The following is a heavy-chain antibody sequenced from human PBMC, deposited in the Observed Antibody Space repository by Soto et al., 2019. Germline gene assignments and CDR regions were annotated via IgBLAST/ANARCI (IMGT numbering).Heavy chain of an antibody. V-gene: IGHV3-21*01. CDR3: ARVLWEYSVDAFDI. CDR2: ISSSSSYI. CDR1: GFTFSSYS. J-gene: IGHJ3*02. Sequence: GGSLRLSCAASGFTFSSYSMNWVRQAPGKGLEWVSSISSSSSYIYYADSVKGRFTISRDNAKNSLYLQMNSLRAEDTAVYYCARVLWEYSVDAFDIWGQGTMVTVSS. D-gene: IGHD5-12*01.